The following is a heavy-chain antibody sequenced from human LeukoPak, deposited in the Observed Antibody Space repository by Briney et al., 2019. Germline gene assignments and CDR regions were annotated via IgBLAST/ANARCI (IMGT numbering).Heavy chain of an antibody. V-gene: IGHV4-4*07. CDR1: CDSLSSYF. J-gene: IGHJ4*02. D-gene: IGHD3-10*02. CDR2: IHTSGSK. CDR3: VFGSNLDY. Sequence: SENLSPTLTVSCDSLSSYFSSWVRPPAPKGLEWIGRIHTSGSKNYNPSLKSRVTMAVDTSKTQFSLKLSSVTAADTAVYYCVFGSNLDYWGQGTLVTVSS.